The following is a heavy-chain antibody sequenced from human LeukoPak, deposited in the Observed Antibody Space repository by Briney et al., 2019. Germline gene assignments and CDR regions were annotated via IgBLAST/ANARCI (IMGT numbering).Heavy chain of an antibody. D-gene: IGHD2-21*02. CDR1: GFTVSSNY. J-gene: IGHJ4*02. CDR3: ARGSRGDEYYFDY. V-gene: IGHV3-66*01. CDR2: IYSGGST. Sequence: GGSLRLSCAASGFTVSSNYKSWVRQAPGKGLEWVSVIYSGGSTYYADSVKGRFTISRDNSKNTLYLQMNSLRAEDTAVYYCARGSRGDEYYFDYWGQGTLVTVSS.